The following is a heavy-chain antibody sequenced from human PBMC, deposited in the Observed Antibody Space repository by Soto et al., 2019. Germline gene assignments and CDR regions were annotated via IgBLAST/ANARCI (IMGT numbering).Heavy chain of an antibody. CDR3: ARRGMNNDLWSGYSSYYYYDMDV. J-gene: IGHJ6*02. CDR1: GGSISRGDYF. V-gene: IGHV4-30-4*01. Sequence: TSETLSLTCTVSGGSISRGDYFWSWIRQPPGRGLEWIGFIYYSGSTYYNPSLKSRLTISMDSSKNEFSLKLTSVTAADTAVYYCARRGMNNDLWSGYSSYYYYDMDVWGQGTTVTVSS. D-gene: IGHD3-3*01. CDR2: IYYSGST.